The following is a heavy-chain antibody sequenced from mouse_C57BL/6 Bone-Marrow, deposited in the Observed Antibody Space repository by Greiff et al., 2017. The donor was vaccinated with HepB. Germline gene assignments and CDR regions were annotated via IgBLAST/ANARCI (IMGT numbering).Heavy chain of an antibody. D-gene: IGHD1-1*01. Sequence: EVKLVESGGGLVQPGGSLKLSCAASGFTFSDYYMYWVRQTPEKRLEWVAYISNGGGRTYYPDTVKGRFTISRDNAKNTLYLQMSRLKSEDTAMYYCARRDYYGSSYYAMDYWGQGTSVTVSS. CDR2: ISNGGGRT. V-gene: IGHV5-12*01. CDR3: ARRDYYGSSYYAMDY. CDR1: GFTFSDYY. J-gene: IGHJ4*01.